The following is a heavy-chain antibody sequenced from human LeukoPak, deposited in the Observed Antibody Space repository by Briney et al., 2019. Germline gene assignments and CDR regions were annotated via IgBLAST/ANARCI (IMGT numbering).Heavy chain of an antibody. Sequence: ASVKVSCKASGGTFSTYAVSWVRQAPGQGLEWMGRIIPILATANYAQKFQDRVTITADKSTSTAYMELSSLRSEDTAVYYCARDAYDSSGYYSDYWGQGTLVTVPS. J-gene: IGHJ4*02. V-gene: IGHV1-69*04. CDR2: IIPILATA. CDR1: GGTFSTYA. D-gene: IGHD3-22*01. CDR3: ARDAYDSSGYYSDY.